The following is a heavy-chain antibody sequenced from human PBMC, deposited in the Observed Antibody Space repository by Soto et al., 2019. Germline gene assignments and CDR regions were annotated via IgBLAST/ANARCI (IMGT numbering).Heavy chain of an antibody. CDR3: ANPVVGHVITDDY. J-gene: IGHJ4*02. D-gene: IGHD1-26*01. CDR1: GFSFSSYA. CDR2: ISGSGGST. Sequence: VGALGLSSAAYGFSFSSYAMGCVRQAPGKGREWVSGISGSGGSTYYAGSVKGRFTISRDNARNTLYLQMNSLRAEDTAVYYCANPVVGHVITDDYWGQGTLVTISA. V-gene: IGHV3-23*01.